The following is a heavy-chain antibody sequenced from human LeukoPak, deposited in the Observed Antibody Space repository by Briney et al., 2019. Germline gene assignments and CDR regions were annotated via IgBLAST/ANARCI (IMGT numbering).Heavy chain of an antibody. CDR3: ARDSSGWYQNWFDP. CDR1: GGTFSSYA. V-gene: IGHV1-69*13. Sequence: SVKVPCKASGGTFSSYAISWVRQAPGQGLEWMGGIIPIFGTANYAQKFQGRVTITADESTSTAYMELSSLRSEDTAVYYCARDSSGWYQNWFDPWGQGTLVTVSS. J-gene: IGHJ5*02. CDR2: IIPIFGTA. D-gene: IGHD6-19*01.